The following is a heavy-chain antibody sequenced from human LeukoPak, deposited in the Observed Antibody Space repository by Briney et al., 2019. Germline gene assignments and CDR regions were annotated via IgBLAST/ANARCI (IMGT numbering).Heavy chain of an antibody. Sequence: GASVKVSCKASGYTFTSYYMHWVRQAPGQGLEWMGWISAYNGNTNYAQKLQGRVTMTTDTSTSTAYMELRSLRSDDTAVYYCARDWGFASHCRGCYYFDYWGQGTLVTVSS. CDR2: ISAYNGNT. J-gene: IGHJ4*02. V-gene: IGHV1-18*04. D-gene: IGHD3-16*01. CDR1: GYTFTSYY. CDR3: ARDWGFASHCRGCYYFDY.